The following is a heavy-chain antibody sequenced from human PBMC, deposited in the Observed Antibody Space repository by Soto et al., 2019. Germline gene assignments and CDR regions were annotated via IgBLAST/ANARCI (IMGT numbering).Heavy chain of an antibody. D-gene: IGHD3-10*01. V-gene: IGHV4-59*01. CDR3: ARDPGSGSYYGWFDP. J-gene: IGHJ5*02. Sequence: SETLSLTCTVSGVSISRYYWNWIRQPPGKGLKWIGYIYYSGSTNYNPSLKSRVTISVDTSKNQFSLKLSSVTAADTAVYYCARDPGSGSYYGWFDPWGQGTLVTVS. CDR2: IYYSGST. CDR1: GVSISRYY.